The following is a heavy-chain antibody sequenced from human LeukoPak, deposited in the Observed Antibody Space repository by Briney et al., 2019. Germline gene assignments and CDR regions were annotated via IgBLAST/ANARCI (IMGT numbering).Heavy chain of an antibody. J-gene: IGHJ5*02. CDR3: ARAVHGFRYCSGGSCYYDEGFDP. CDR1: GGSISSYY. D-gene: IGHD2-15*01. V-gene: IGHV4-59*01. CDR2: IYYSGST. Sequence: SETLSLTCTVSGGSISSYYRSWVRQPPGKGLEWVGYIYYSGSTNYNPSLKSRVTISVDTSKNQFSLKLSSVTAADTAVYYCARAVHGFRYCSGGSCYYDEGFDPWGQGTLVTVSS.